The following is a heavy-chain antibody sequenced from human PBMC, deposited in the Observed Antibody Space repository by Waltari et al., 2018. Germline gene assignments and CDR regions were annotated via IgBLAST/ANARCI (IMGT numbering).Heavy chain of an antibody. CDR1: GFTFSSYS. D-gene: IGHD3-9*01. CDR2: ISSSSSTI. Sequence: EVQLVESGGGLVQPGGSLRLSCAASGFTFSSYSMNWVRQAPGKGLEWVSYISSSSSTISYTDSVKGRFTISRDNAKNSLYLQMNSLIAEDTAVYYCARGGYDILTGYDYYYYYYMDVWGKGTTVTVSS. CDR3: ARGGYDILTGYDYYYYYYMDV. J-gene: IGHJ6*03. V-gene: IGHV3-48*01.